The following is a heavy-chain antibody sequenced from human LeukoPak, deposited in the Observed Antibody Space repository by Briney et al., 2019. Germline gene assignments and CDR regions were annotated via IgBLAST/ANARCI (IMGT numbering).Heavy chain of an antibody. CDR3: ARDATTELGTVYMDV. CDR2: ISTSGSSI. Sequence: GGSLRLSCAASGFTFSSYGMHWARQAPGKGLEWLSHISTSGSSIHYADSVKGRFTISRDNAKNSLYLQMNSLRVEDTAVYYCARDATTELGTVYMDVWGKGTTVTISS. V-gene: IGHV3-48*04. D-gene: IGHD4-17*01. CDR1: GFTFSSYG. J-gene: IGHJ6*03.